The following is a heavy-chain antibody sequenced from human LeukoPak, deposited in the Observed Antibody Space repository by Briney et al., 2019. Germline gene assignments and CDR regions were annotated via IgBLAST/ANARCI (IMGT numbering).Heavy chain of an antibody. J-gene: IGHJ3*02. CDR3: ARTTMTAAFDI. CDR1: GYTFTSYY. V-gene: IGHV1-46*01. CDR2: INPSGGST. Sequence: GAAVNVSCKASGYTFTSYYMHWVRHAPGQGQEWMGIINPSGGSTSSAQTFQGRVTMTRDTSTSTVYMELSSLRAEDTAVYYCARTTMTAAFDIWGQGTMVTVSS. D-gene: IGHD3-22*01.